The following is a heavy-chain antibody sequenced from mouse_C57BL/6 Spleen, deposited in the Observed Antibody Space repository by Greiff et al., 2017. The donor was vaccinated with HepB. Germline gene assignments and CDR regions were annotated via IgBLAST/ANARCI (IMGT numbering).Heavy chain of an antibody. CDR3: AREGLLLEAMDY. V-gene: IGHV5-17*01. J-gene: IGHJ4*01. Sequence: EVMLVESGGGLVKPGGSLKLSCAASGFTFSDYGMHWVRQAPEKGLEWVAYISSGSSTIYYADTVKGRFTISRDNAKNTLFLQMTSLRSEDTAMYYCAREGLLLEAMDYWGQGTSVTVSS. D-gene: IGHD2-10*01. CDR1: GFTFSDYG. CDR2: ISSGSSTI.